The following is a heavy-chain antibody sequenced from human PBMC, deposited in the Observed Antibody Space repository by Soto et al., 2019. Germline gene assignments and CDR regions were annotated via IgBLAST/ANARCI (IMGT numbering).Heavy chain of an antibody. J-gene: IGHJ6*02. CDR1: GISISSSY. V-gene: IGHV3-53*01. CDR2: IYSGTNT. Sequence: PGGSLRLSCAASGISISSSYMSWVRQAPGKGLEWVSLIYSGTNTYYEASVKGRFTISRDNSKNTLYLQMNRLRAEDTAVYYCARASDLLHAYFGMDVWGQGTTVTVSS. D-gene: IGHD3-3*01. CDR3: ARASDLLHAYFGMDV.